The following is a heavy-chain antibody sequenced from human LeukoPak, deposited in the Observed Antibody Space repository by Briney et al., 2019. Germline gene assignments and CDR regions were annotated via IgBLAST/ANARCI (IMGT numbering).Heavy chain of an antibody. J-gene: IGHJ3*02. D-gene: IGHD6-19*01. CDR2: ISVSGGRT. V-gene: IGHV3-23*01. Sequence: SGGSLRLSCAASGFSFNNYAMNWVRQAPGKGLEWVSGISVSGGRTFYADSVKGRFTISRDNSMDTLDLQINSLRVEDTAVYYCAKGSSGWFQDAFDIWGQGTMVTVSS. CDR1: GFSFNNYA. CDR3: AKGSSGWFQDAFDI.